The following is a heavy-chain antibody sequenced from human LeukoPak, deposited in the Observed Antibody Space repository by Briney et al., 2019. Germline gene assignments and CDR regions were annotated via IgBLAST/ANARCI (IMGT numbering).Heavy chain of an antibody. D-gene: IGHD3-9*01. CDR3: VSHSDPLTGYSFDY. V-gene: IGHV3-53*01. Sequence: GRSLRLSCAASGFTVTSKYMTWVRQAPGKGLEWVSIIYDNGDTYYADSVKGRFTVTRDSSKNTGSLEMNSLRVDDTAVYYCVSHSDPLTGYSFDYWGQGTLGTVSS. J-gene: IGHJ4*02. CDR1: GFTVTSKY. CDR2: IYDNGDT.